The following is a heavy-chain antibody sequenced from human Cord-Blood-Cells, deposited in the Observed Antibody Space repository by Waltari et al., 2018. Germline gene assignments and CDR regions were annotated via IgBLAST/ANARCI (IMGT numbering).Heavy chain of an antibody. D-gene: IGHD2-15*01. J-gene: IGHJ3*02. V-gene: IGHV4-39*01. CDR2: IYYSGST. Sequence: QLQLQESGPGLVKPSETLSLTCTVSGGSISSSSYYWGWIRQPPGKELEWIGSIYYSGSTYYNPSLKSRVTISVDTSKNQFSLKLSSVTAADTAVYYCARYCSGGSCYDAFDIWGQGTMVTVSS. CDR1: GGSISSSSYY. CDR3: ARYCSGGSCYDAFDI.